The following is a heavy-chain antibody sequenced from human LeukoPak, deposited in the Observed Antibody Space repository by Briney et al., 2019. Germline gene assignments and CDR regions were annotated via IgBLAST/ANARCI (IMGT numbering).Heavy chain of an antibody. CDR2: ISWNSGSI. CDR3: ARDTYSNYVFDY. CDR1: GFTFDDYA. Sequence: GGSLRLSCAASGFTFDDYAMHWVRQAPGKGLEWVSGISWNSGSIGYADSVKGRFTISRDNAKNSLYLQMNSLRAEDTAVYYCARDTYSNYVFDYWGQGTLVTVSS. J-gene: IGHJ4*02. V-gene: IGHV3-9*01. D-gene: IGHD4-11*01.